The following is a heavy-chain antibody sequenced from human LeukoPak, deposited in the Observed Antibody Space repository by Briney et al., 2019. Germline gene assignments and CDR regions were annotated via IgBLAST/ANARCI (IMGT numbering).Heavy chain of an antibody. J-gene: IGHJ4*02. D-gene: IGHD6-19*01. CDR1: GFTFSSYA. Sequence: TGGSLRLSCAASGFTFSSYAMHWVRQAPGKGLEWVAVISYDGSNKYYADSVKGRFTISRDNSKNTLYLQMNSLRAEDTAVYYCARSAFPLISVAGSLDYWGQGTLVTVSS. CDR3: ARSAFPLISVAGSLDY. V-gene: IGHV3-30-3*01. CDR2: ISYDGSNK.